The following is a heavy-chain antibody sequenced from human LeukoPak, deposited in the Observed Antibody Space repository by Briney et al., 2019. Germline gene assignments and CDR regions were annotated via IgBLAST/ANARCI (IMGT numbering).Heavy chain of an antibody. D-gene: IGHD2-21*01. Sequence: GGSLRLSCAASGFTFRSHSLDWVRQAPGKGLEWVSSITGSGSIQCADSVKGRFTISRDNAKNSLYLQMNSLRAEGTAVYYCVRDVIHSYFDIWGQGILVTVSS. CDR3: VRDVIHSYFDI. CDR1: GFTFRSHS. V-gene: IGHV3-21*01. CDR2: ITGSGSI. J-gene: IGHJ4*02.